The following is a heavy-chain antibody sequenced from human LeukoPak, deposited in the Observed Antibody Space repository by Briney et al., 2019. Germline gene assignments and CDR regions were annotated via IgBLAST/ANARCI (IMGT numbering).Heavy chain of an antibody. J-gene: IGHJ4*02. Sequence: ASVKVSCKASGYTFNSYYMHWVRQAPRQGLEWMGIINPSSGSTSYAQNFQGRVTMTRDTSSSTVYMELSSLRSEDTAVYYCARGYTYGDYWGQGTLVTVSS. CDR1: GYTFNSYY. CDR2: INPSSGST. CDR3: ARGYTYGDY. V-gene: IGHV1-46*02. D-gene: IGHD5-18*01.